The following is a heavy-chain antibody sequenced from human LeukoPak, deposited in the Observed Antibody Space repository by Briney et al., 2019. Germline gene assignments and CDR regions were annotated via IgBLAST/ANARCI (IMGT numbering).Heavy chain of an antibody. CDR1: GFTFSSYG. J-gene: IGHJ6*03. V-gene: IGHV3-30*02. Sequence: GGSLRLSCAASGFTFSSYGMHWVRQAPGKGLEWVTFIRYDGSNKYYADSVKGRFTISRDNSKNTLYLQMNSLRPEDTAVYYCAKSITGTTHYYYYMDVWGKGTTVTVSS. CDR2: IRYDGSNK. CDR3: AKSITGTTHYYYYMDV. D-gene: IGHD1-7*01.